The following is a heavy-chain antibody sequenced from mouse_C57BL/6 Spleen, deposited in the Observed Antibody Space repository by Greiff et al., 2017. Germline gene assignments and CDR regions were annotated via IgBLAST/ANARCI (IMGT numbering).Heavy chain of an antibody. J-gene: IGHJ3*01. V-gene: IGHV1-55*01. D-gene: IGHD1-1*01. CDR3: ARGWTTVVARGFAY. CDR1: GYTFTSYW. CDR2: IYPGSGST. Sequence: QVQLQQSGAELVKPGASVKMSCKASGYTFTSYWITWVKQRPGQGLEWIGDIYPGSGSTNYNEKFKSKATLTVDTSSSTAYMQLSSLTSEDSAVYYCARGWTTVVARGFAYWGQGTLVTVSA.